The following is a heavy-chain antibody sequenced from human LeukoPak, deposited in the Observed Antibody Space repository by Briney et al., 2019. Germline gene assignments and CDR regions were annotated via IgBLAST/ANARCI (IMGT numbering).Heavy chain of an antibody. J-gene: IGHJ4*02. D-gene: IGHD6-13*01. CDR3: VRDVHSSSWSFPRPTGLFDY. V-gene: IGHV3-21*01. CDR2: ISSSSSYI. Sequence: GGSLRLSCAASGFTFSSYSMNWVRQAPGKGLEWVSSISSSSSYIYYADSVKGRFTISRDNAKNSLYLQMNSLRAEDTAVYYCVRDVHSSSWSFPRPTGLFDYWGQGTLVTVSS. CDR1: GFTFSSYS.